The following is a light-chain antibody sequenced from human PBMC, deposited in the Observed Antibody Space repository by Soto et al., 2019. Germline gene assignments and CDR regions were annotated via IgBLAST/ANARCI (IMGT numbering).Light chain of an antibody. CDR1: QSVNGND. CDR3: QQYGRSPLT. Sequence: DIVLTQSPDTLSLSPGERATLSCRASQSVNGNDFAWYQQKPGQAPRLLIFGAFSRATGIPDKFSGSASGRDFTLTIDRLEPEDFEVYYCQQYGRSPLTFGGGTKVEIK. J-gene: IGKJ4*01. CDR2: GAF. V-gene: IGKV3-20*01.